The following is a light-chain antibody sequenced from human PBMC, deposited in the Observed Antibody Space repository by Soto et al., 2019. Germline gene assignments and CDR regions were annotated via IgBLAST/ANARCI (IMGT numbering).Light chain of an antibody. CDR3: AAWDDSLPGVV. CDR2: TDN. V-gene: IGLV1-47*02. J-gene: IGLJ2*01. Sequence: QSVLTQPPSASGTPGQRVTISCSGSSSNIGSNYVYWYQQLPGTAPKLLIYTDNQRPSGVPDRFSGSKSGTSASLAISGLRSEDEADYYCAAWDDSLPGVVFGAGTQLTVL. CDR1: SSNIGSNY.